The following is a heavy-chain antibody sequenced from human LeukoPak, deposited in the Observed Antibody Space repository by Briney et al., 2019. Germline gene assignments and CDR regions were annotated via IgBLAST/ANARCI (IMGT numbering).Heavy chain of an antibody. D-gene: IGHD2-2*01. J-gene: IGHJ6*03. CDR1: GFTFSSYA. CDR3: GGSAAHYYYMDV. V-gene: IGHV3-23*01. CDR2: ISGSGGST. Sequence: GGSLRLSCAASGFTFSSYAMSWVRQAPGKGREWVSAISGSGGSTYYADSVKGRFTISRDNSKNTLYLQMNSLRAEDTAVYYCGGSAAHYYYMDVWGKGTTVTVSS.